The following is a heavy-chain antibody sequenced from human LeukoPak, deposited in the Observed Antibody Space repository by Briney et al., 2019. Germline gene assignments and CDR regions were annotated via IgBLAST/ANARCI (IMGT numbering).Heavy chain of an antibody. J-gene: IGHJ4*02. CDR2: INPNSGGT. CDR3: ARVGLAVAAPFDY. CDR1: GYTFTGYY. V-gene: IGHV1-2*02. Sequence: AASVKVSCKASGYTFTGYYMHWVRQAPGQGLEWMGWINPNSGGTNYAQKFQGRVTMTRDTSISTAYMELSRLRSDDTAVYYCARVGLAVAAPFDYWGQGTLVTVSS. D-gene: IGHD6-19*01.